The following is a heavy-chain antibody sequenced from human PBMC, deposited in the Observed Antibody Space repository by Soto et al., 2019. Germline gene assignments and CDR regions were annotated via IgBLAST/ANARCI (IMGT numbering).Heavy chain of an antibody. CDR3: AAGKSGSYTLYYYYGMDV. J-gene: IGHJ6*02. CDR2: IVVGSGNT. Sequence: SVKGYCKASGYTFTSSAVQWVRQDSGQRLEWIGWIVVGSGNTNYAQKFQERVTITRDMSTSTAYMELSSLRSEDTAMYYCAAGKSGSYTLYYYYGMDVWGQGTTVT. CDR1: GYTFTSSA. V-gene: IGHV1-58*01. D-gene: IGHD1-26*01.